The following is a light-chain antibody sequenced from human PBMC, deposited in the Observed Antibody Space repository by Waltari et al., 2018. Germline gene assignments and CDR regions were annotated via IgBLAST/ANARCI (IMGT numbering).Light chain of an antibody. CDR1: SSDVGGYDY. Sequence: QSALTQPRSVSGSPGQSVTLSCTGTSSDVGGYDYVSWYQHYPGKAPKLMICDVTKRPSGVPDRFSGSKSGNTASVTISGLQAEDEADYYCCSYAGSYTHVVFGGGTKLTVL. V-gene: IGLV2-11*01. J-gene: IGLJ2*01. CDR3: CSYAGSYTHVV. CDR2: DVT.